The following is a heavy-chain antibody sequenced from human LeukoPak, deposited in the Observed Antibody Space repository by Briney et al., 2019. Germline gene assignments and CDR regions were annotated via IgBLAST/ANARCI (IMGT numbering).Heavy chain of an antibody. CDR1: GGSISSSSYY. J-gene: IGHJ6*03. CDR3: AREKEAYDFWSGYSTHYYYYMDV. D-gene: IGHD3-3*01. Sequence: PSETLSLTCTVSGGSISSSSYYWGWIRQPPGKGLEWIGSIYYSGSTYYNPSLKSRVTISVDTSKNQFSLKLSSVTAADTAVYYCAREKEAYDFWSGYSTHYYYYMDVWGKGTTVTVSS. CDR2: IYYSGST. V-gene: IGHV4-39*07.